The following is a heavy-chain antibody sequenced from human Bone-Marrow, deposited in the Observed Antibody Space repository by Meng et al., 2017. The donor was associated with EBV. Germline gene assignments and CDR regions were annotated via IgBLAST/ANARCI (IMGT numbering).Heavy chain of an antibody. CDR3: AKEGTGSRYTFDH. V-gene: IGHV3-30*18. J-gene: IGHJ4*02. CDR2: VSADGDTT. D-gene: IGHD1-26*01. CDR1: AFTFSHYG. Sequence: QVQLVGSGGGLVQPGRSLRLSCAASAFTFSHYGMHWVRQAPGKGLEWVAVVSADGDTTYFADSVKGRFTVSRDNSNNNLYLQMNSLTTEDTALYYCAKEGTGSRYTFDHWGQGTLVTVSS.